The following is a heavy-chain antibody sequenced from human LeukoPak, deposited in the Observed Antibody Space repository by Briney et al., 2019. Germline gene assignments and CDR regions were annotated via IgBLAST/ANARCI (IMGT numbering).Heavy chain of an antibody. CDR2: ISSSGSTI. Sequence: GGSLRLSCAASGFTFSSYEMNWVRQAPGKGLEWVSYISSSGSTIYYADSVKGRFTISRDNAKNSLYLQMNSLRAEDTAVYYCARGRITMVRGNYMDVWGKGTTVTVSS. CDR1: GFTFSSYE. J-gene: IGHJ6*03. D-gene: IGHD3-10*01. CDR3: ARGRITMVRGNYMDV. V-gene: IGHV3-48*03.